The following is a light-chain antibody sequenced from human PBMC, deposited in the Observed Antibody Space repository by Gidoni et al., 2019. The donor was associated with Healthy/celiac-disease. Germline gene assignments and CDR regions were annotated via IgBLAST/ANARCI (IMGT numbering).Light chain of an antibody. Sequence: EIVLTQSPATLSLSPGERATLSCRASQNVSSYLAWYQQKPGQAPRLLLYDASNRATGIPARFSGSGSGTDFTLTISSLEPEDFAVYYCQQRSNWPPLTFGGGTKVEIK. CDR3: QQRSNWPPLT. V-gene: IGKV3-11*01. J-gene: IGKJ4*01. CDR2: DAS. CDR1: QNVSSY.